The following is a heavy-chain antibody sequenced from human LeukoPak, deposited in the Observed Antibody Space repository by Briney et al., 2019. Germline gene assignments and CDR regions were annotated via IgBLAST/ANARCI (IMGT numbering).Heavy chain of an antibody. Sequence: GXXLRLSCAASGFTFSSYSMNWVRQAPGKGLEWVSSISSSSSYIYYADSVKGRFTISRDNAKNSLYLQMNSLRAEDTAVYYCASIPYDYVWGSYRYPNDAFDIWGQGTMVTVSS. D-gene: IGHD3-16*02. J-gene: IGHJ3*02. CDR3: ASIPYDYVWGSYRYPNDAFDI. CDR1: GFTFSSYS. V-gene: IGHV3-21*01. CDR2: ISSSSSYI.